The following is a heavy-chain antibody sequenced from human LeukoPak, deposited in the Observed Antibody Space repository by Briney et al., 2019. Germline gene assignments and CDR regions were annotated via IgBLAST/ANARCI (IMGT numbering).Heavy chain of an antibody. CDR2: INHSGST. D-gene: IGHD3-10*01. Sequence: SETLSLTCAVYGESFNDYYWSWIRQPPGKGLEWIGEINHSGSTNSNPSLKSRVTISVDTSKNQFSLKLSSVTAADTAVYYCARDSGTTGEVKFDPWGQGTLVTVSS. CDR3: ARDSGTTGEVKFDP. J-gene: IGHJ5*02. V-gene: IGHV4-34*01. CDR1: GESFNDYY.